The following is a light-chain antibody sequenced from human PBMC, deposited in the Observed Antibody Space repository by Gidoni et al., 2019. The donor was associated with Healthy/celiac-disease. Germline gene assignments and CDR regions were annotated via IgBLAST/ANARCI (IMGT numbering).Light chain of an antibody. J-gene: IGLJ1*01. Sequence: QSALTQPASVSGSPGQAITISCTGTSSDVGGYNYVSWYQQHPGKAPKLMIYEVSNRPSGVSNRFSCSKTGNPASLTISGLQAEDEADDYCSSYTSCSTPYGFGTGTKVTVL. CDR1: SSDVGGYNY. CDR3: SSYTSCSTPYG. CDR2: EVS. V-gene: IGLV2-14*01.